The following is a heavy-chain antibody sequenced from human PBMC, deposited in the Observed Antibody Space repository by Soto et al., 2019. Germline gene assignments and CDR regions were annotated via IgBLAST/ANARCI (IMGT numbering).Heavy chain of an antibody. J-gene: IGHJ4*02. CDR3: ASRYCSSTSCYEWGVVDY. Sequence: GGSLRLSCAASGFTFSSYAMSWVRQAPGKGLEWVSDISSSSSCTNYADSVKGRFTISRDNAKNSLYPQMNSLRAEDTAVYYCASRYCSSTSCYEWGVVDYWGQGTLVTVSS. CDR1: GFTFSSYA. D-gene: IGHD2-2*01. V-gene: IGHV3-21*01. CDR2: ISSSSSCT.